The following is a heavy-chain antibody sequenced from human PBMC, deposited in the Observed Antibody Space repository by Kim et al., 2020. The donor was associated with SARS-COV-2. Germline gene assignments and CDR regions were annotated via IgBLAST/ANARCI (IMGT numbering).Heavy chain of an antibody. V-gene: IGHV4-59*01. CDR3: ARGGSNYYDSSGYS. CDR1: GGSISSYY. CDR2: ISYSGTT. J-gene: IGHJ4*02. D-gene: IGHD3-22*01. Sequence: SETLSLTCTVSGGSISSYYWSWIRQPPGKGLEWIGFISYSGTTTYNPSLKSRVTISVDTSKIQFSLRLSSVTAADTAVYYCARGGSNYYDSSGYSWGQGT.